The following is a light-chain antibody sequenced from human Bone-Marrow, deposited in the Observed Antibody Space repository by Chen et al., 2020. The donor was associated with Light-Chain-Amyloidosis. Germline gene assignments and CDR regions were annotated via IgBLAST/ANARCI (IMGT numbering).Light chain of an antibody. CDR2: RDT. V-gene: IGLV3-25*03. J-gene: IGLJ2*01. CDR3: QSADSSGTYEVI. CDR1: DLPTKY. Sequence: SDELTQPPSVSVSPGQTARITCSGDDLPTKYAYCYQQKPGQAPVLVIHRDTERPSGISGRCSCSSSGPTATLTISGVQAEDEADYHCQSADSSGTYEVIFGGGTKLTVL.